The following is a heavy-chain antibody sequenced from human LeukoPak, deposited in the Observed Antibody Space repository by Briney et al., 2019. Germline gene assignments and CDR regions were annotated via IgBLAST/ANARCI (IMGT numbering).Heavy chain of an antibody. CDR1: GYTFTKYT. J-gene: IGHJ6*03. V-gene: IGHV1-3*03. CDR2: INAGSGKT. D-gene: IGHD3-22*01. CDR3: ARGTSYYDSSAYYRRNSPNYMDV. Sequence: GASVKVSCKASGYTFTKYTMHWVRQATGQRLEWMGWINAGSGKTKYSQEFQDRVTITRDTSASTVYMELSSLRSEDTAVYYCARGTSYYDSSAYYRRNSPNYMDVWGKGTTVTVSS.